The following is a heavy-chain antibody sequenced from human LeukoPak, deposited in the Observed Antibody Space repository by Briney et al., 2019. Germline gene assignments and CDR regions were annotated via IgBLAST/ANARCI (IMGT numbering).Heavy chain of an antibody. CDR2: IYTSGST. Sequence: SETLSLTCTVSGSSISSYYWSWIRQPAGKGLEWIGRIYTSGSTNYNPSLKSRVTMSVDTSENQFSLKVSSVTAADTAVYFCARERYYHYYGMDVWGQGTTVTVSS. J-gene: IGHJ6*02. CDR1: GSSISSYY. CDR3: ARERYYHYYGMDV. V-gene: IGHV4-4*07.